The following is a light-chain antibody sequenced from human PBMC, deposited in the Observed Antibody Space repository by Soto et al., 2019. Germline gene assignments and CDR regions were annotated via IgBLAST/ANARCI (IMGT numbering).Light chain of an antibody. CDR3: QQSYSTPLT. CDR2: AAS. Sequence: DIQTTQSPSSLSASVGDRFSITCRASQSISSYLNWYQQKPGKAPKLLIYAASSLQSGVPSRFSGSGSGTDFTLTISSLQPEDFATYYCQQSYSTPLTFGGGTKVDIK. J-gene: IGKJ4*01. V-gene: IGKV1-39*01. CDR1: QSISSY.